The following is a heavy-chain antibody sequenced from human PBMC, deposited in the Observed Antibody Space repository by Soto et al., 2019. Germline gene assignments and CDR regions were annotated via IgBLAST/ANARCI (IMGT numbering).Heavy chain of an antibody. CDR3: ARESSVAGTVYYYYYYGMDV. V-gene: IGHV1-69*05. CDR2: IIPIFGST. CDR1: GGTFSSYA. Sequence: SVKVSCKASGGTFSSYAISWVRQAPGQGLEWMGGIIPIFGSTSYAQKFQGRVTMTRDTSTSTVYMELSSLRSEDTAVYYCARESSVAGTVYYYYYYGMDVWGQGTTVTVSS. D-gene: IGHD6-19*01. J-gene: IGHJ6*02.